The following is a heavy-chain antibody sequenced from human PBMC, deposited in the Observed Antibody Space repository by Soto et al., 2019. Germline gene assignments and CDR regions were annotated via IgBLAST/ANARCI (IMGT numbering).Heavy chain of an antibody. CDR1: GGSISSYY. V-gene: IGHV4-59*01. CDR2: IYYSGST. Sequence: PSETLSLTCTVSGGSISSYYWSWIRQPPGKGLEWIGYIYYSGSTNYNPSLKSRVTISVDTSKNQFSLKLSSVTAADTAVYYCARASAYSSSWYFDPWGHGTLVTVSS. CDR3: ARASAYSSSWYFDP. J-gene: IGHJ5*02. D-gene: IGHD6-13*01.